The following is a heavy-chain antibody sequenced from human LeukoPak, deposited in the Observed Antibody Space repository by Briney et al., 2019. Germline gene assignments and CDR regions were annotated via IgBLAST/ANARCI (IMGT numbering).Heavy chain of an antibody. Sequence: SETLSLTCTVSGGSISSSSYYWGWIRQPPGKGLEWIGSIYYSGSTYYNPSLKSRVTISVDTSKNQFSLKLSSVTAADTAVYYCARGSGVTYYDSSGYYLLDYCGQGTLVTVSS. CDR2: IYYSGST. CDR1: GGSISSSSYY. CDR3: ARGSGVTYYDSSGYYLLDY. V-gene: IGHV4-39*01. D-gene: IGHD3-22*01. J-gene: IGHJ4*02.